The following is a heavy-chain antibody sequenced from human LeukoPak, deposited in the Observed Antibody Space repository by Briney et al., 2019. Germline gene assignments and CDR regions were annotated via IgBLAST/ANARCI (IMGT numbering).Heavy chain of an antibody. Sequence: GGSLRLSCAASGFTFNNYGMHWVRQAPGKGLEWMALIWYDGSDKYYADSVKGRFTISRDNSKNTLYLQMNSLRAEDTAVYYCARDKRGRLAVPSLYYIVVVPAAEFDYWGQGTLVTVSS. D-gene: IGHD2-2*01. CDR1: GFTFNNYG. J-gene: IGHJ4*02. CDR2: IWYDGSDK. CDR3: ARDKRGRLAVPSLYYIVVVPAAEFDY. V-gene: IGHV3-33*01.